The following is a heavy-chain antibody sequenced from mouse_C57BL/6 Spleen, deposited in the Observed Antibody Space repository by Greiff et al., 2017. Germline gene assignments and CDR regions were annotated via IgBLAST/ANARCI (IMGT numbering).Heavy chain of an antibody. CDR3: ASTMITQDLAY. CDR1: GYAFSSYW. Sequence: QVHVQQSGAELVKPGASVKISCKASGYAFSSYWMNWVKQRPGKGLEWIGQIYPGDGDTNYNGKFKGKATLTADKSSSTAYMQLSSLTSEDSAVYFCASTMITQDLAYWGQGTLVTVSA. CDR2: IYPGDGDT. J-gene: IGHJ3*01. V-gene: IGHV1-80*01. D-gene: IGHD2-4*01.